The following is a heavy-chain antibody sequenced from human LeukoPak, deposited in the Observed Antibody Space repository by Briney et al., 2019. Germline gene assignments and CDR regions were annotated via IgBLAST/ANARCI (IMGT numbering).Heavy chain of an antibody. CDR2: MNPNSGNT. D-gene: IGHD3-22*01. V-gene: IGHV1-8*03. CDR3: ARGSYYYDSSGYYFGT. J-gene: IGHJ5*02. Sequence: AAVKVSCKASGYTFTSYDINWVRQATVQGLEWMGWMNPNSGNTGYAQKFQGRVTITRNTSISTAYMELSSLRSEDTAVYYCARGSYYYDSSGYYFGTWGQGTLVTVSS. CDR1: GYTFTSYD.